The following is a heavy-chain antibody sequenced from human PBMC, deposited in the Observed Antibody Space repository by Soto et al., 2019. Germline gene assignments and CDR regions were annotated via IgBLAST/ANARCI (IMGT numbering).Heavy chain of an antibody. D-gene: IGHD7-27*01. Sequence: QVQLQQWGAGLLKPSETLSLTCAVYGGSFSGYYWNWIRQPPGKGLEWIGEINHSGGANYNPSLKSRVTISVDTSKNQFSLKLSSLTAADTAVYYCARGWGRIFDYWGQGTLVTVSS. CDR1: GGSFSGYY. V-gene: IGHV4-34*01. CDR2: INHSGGA. CDR3: ARGWGRIFDY. J-gene: IGHJ4*02.